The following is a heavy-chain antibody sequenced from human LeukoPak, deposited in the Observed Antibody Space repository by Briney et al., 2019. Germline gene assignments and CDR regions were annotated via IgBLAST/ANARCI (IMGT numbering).Heavy chain of an antibody. CDR1: RFSFSGYW. V-gene: IGHV3-15*01. CDR3: TTGLRFDP. CDR2: IKSKTDGGTT. J-gene: IGHJ5*02. Sequence: GGSLRLSCAASRFSFSGYWMSWVRQAPGKGLEWVGRIKSKTDGGTTDYAAPVKGRFTISRDDSKNTLYLQMYSLKTEDTAVYYCTTGLRFDPWGQGTLVTVSS.